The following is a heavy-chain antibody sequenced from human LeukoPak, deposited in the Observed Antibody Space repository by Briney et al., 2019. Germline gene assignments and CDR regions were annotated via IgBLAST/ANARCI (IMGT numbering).Heavy chain of an antibody. V-gene: IGHV3-23*01. J-gene: IGHJ4*02. D-gene: IGHD3-22*01. CDR2: ISGSGGST. Sequence: PGGSLRLSCAASGFTFSIYSMNSVRQAPGKGLEWVSAISGSGGSTYYADSVKGRFTISRDNSKNTLYLQMNSLRAEDTAVYYCAKDPSYDISGLFDYWGQGTLVTVSS. CDR3: AKDPSYDISGLFDY. CDR1: GFTFSIYS.